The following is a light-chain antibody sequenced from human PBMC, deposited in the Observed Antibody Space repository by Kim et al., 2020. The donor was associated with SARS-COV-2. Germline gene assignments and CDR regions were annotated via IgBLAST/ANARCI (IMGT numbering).Light chain of an antibody. CDR1: DSNIGKYP. Sequence: QSVLTQPPSASATPGQTVTISCSGSDSNIGKYPVDWYQQLPGTAPKLLLYINNHRPSGIPDRFFGSKSGTSASLAISGLHSEDEAYYYCAAWDATVNALVFGVGTQLTVL. V-gene: IGLV1-44*01. CDR2: INN. J-gene: IGLJ7*01. CDR3: AAWDATVNALV.